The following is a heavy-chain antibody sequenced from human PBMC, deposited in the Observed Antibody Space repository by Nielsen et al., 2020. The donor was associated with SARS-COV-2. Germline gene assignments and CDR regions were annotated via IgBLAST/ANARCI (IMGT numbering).Heavy chain of an antibody. Sequence: GESLKISCAASGFTFSSYGMHWVRQAPGKGLEWVAVIWYDGSNKYYADSVKGRFTISRDNSKNTLYLQMNSLRAEDTAVYYCAKDIEVVVVTAISYYFDYWGQGTLVTVSS. CDR3: AKDIEVVVVTAISYYFDY. CDR2: IWYDGSNK. J-gene: IGHJ4*02. V-gene: IGHV3-33*06. CDR1: GFTFSSYG. D-gene: IGHD2-21*02.